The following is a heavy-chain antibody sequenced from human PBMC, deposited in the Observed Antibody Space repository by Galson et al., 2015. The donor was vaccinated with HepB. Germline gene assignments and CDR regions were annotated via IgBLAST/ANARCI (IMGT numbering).Heavy chain of an antibody. J-gene: IGHJ4*02. CDR3: ARERYETKDIDY. CDR1: GYNFNIHA. CDR2: ISAYNGNT. V-gene: IGHV1-18*01. Sequence: SVKVSCKASGYNFNIHAITWVRQAPGQGLECMGWISAYNGNTNYAQNLQGRVTMTTDTSTSTAYMELRSLRSDDTAVYYCARERYETKDIDYWGQGTLVTVSS. D-gene: IGHD2-15*01.